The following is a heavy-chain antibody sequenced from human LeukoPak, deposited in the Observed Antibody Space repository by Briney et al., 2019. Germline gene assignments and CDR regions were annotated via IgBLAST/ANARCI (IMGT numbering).Heavy chain of an antibody. D-gene: IGHD6-13*01. V-gene: IGHV3-23*01. J-gene: IGHJ4*02. CDR1: GFTVSSYS. CDR3: AKDSSLYGASWWGNYFDY. CDR2: ISVSGNT. Sequence: GGSLRLSCAASGFTVSSYSMSWVRQGPGKGLEWVSAISVSGNTYHAESVKGRFTISRNSSKTTLYLQMNTLRAEDTAVYYCAKDSSLYGASWWGNYFDYWGQGTLVTVSS.